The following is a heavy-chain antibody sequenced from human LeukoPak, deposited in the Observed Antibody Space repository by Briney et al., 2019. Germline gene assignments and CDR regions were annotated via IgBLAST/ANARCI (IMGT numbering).Heavy chain of an antibody. V-gene: IGHV4-4*07. J-gene: IGHJ6*03. CDR3: ARSVVVPAAHYYYYMDV. CDR2: IYTSGST. Sequence: PSETLSLTCTVSGGSISSYYWSSIRQPAGKGLEWIGRIYTSGSTNYNPSLKSRVTMSVDTSKNQFSLKLSSVTAADTAVYYCARSVVVPAAHYYYYMDVWSKGTTVTVSS. CDR1: GGSISSYY. D-gene: IGHD2-2*01.